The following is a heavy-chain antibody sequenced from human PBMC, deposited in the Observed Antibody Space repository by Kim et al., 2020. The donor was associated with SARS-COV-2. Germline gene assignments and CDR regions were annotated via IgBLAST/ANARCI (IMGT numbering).Heavy chain of an antibody. Sequence: GESLKISCKGSGYNFTTYWISWVRQMPGKGLEWMGRIDPSDSYTNYSPSFQGHVTISADKSISTAYLQWSSLKASDTAMYYCARRKTMITFGGVIVSGMDVWGQGTTVTVSS. CDR3: ARRKTMITFGGVIVSGMDV. CDR2: IDPSDSYT. D-gene: IGHD3-16*02. CDR1: GYNFTTYW. V-gene: IGHV5-10-1*01. J-gene: IGHJ6*02.